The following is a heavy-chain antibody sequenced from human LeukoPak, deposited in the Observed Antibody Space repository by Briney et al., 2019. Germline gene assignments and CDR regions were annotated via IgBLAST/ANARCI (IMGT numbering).Heavy chain of an antibody. J-gene: IGHJ4*02. CDR2: INPSGGST. CDR3: AKEVSGSHFDY. Sequence: GASVKVSCKASGYTFISYYMHRVRQAPGQGLEWMGIINPSGGSTTYAQKFQGRVTMTRDTSTSTVYMELSSLRSEDTAVYYCAKEVSGSHFDYWGQGTLVTVSS. D-gene: IGHD5-12*01. CDR1: GYTFISYY. V-gene: IGHV1-46*01.